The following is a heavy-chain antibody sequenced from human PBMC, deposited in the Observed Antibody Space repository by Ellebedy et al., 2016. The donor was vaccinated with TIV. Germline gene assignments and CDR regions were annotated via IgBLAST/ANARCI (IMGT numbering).Heavy chain of an antibody. Sequence: MPSETLSLTCTVSGDSISSSSYYWGWIRQPPGKGLEWIGSIYYSGSTYYNPSLKSRVTISVDTSKNQFSLKLSFVTAADTAVYYCARDSLNGGFGERQFDYWGQGTLVTVSS. V-gene: IGHV4-39*07. J-gene: IGHJ4*02. CDR3: ARDSLNGGFGERQFDY. CDR1: GDSISSSSYY. CDR2: IYYSGST. D-gene: IGHD3-10*01.